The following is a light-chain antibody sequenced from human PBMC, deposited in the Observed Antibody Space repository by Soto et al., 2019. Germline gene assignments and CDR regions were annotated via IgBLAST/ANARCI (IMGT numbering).Light chain of an antibody. V-gene: IGKV3-15*01. CDR1: QSVSSS. J-gene: IGKJ5*01. CDR2: GAS. CDR3: QQRSNWTPIT. Sequence: EIVFTPSPLTLSLSPGERATLSCRASQSVSSSLAWYQQKPGQAPRLLIYGASTRATRIPARFSGSGSGTEFTLTISSRQSEDFAVYYCQQRSNWTPITFGQGTRLEIK.